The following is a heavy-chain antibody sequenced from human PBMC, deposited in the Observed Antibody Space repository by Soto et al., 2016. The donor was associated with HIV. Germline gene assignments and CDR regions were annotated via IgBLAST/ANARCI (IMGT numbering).Heavy chain of an antibody. CDR1: GYSFTSYG. J-gene: IGHJ4*02. V-gene: IGHV1-18*01. Sequence: QVQLVQSGAEVKKPGASVKVSCEASGYSFTSYGISWVRQAPGQGLEWMGWISAYDGNTNYAQNLQGRLTMTTDTSTSTAYMELRTLRFDDTAIHYCARATYSSGWYYFDYWGQGIVVTVSS. D-gene: IGHD6-19*01. CDR2: ISAYDGNT. CDR3: ARATYSSGWYYFDY.